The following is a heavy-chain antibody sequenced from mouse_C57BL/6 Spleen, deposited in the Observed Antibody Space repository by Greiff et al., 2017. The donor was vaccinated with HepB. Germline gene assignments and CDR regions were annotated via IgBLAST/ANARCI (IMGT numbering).Heavy chain of an antibody. CDR3: ARGDYGSSPWFAY. D-gene: IGHD1-1*01. CDR2: IYPGDGDT. CDR1: GYAFTNYL. Sequence: VQLQQSGAELVRPGTSVKVSCKASGYAFTNYLIEWVKQRPGKGLEWIGQIYPGDGDTNYNGKFKGKATLTADKSSSTAYMQLSSLTSEDSAVYFCARGDYGSSPWFAYWGQGTLVTVSA. J-gene: IGHJ3*01. V-gene: IGHV1-54*01.